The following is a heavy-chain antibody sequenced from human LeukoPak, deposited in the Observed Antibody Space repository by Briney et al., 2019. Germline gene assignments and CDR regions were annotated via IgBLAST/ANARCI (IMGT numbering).Heavy chain of an antibody. V-gene: IGHV3-48*04. CDR3: ARPPSITNPYYGLDV. Sequence: GGSLRLSCAASGFTFSSYSMNWVRQAPGKGLEWVSYISSSSSTIYYADSVKGRFTISRDNAKNSLCLQMNSLRVEDTAVYYCARPPSITNPYYGLDVWGQGTTVTVSS. D-gene: IGHD3-3*01. CDR2: ISSSSSTI. CDR1: GFTFSSYS. J-gene: IGHJ6*02.